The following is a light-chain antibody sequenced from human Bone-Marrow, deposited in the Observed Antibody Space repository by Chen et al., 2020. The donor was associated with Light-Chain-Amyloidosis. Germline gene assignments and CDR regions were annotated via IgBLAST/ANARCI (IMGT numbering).Light chain of an antibody. CDR3: VAWDDSLNGPM. Sequence: QSVLTQPPSASGPPGPRVPISCSGGISNIGSNSVNWHQQLPGTAPRLLIYNNDRRPSGVPDRFSGSKSGTSASLAISGLQSEDEADYYCVAWDDSLNGPMFGGGTKLTVL. J-gene: IGLJ3*02. V-gene: IGLV1-44*01. CDR1: ISNIGSNS. CDR2: NND.